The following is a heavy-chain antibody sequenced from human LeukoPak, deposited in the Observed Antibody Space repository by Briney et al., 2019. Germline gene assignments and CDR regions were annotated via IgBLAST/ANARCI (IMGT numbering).Heavy chain of an antibody. CDR1: GFTFSSYS. Sequence: GGSLRLSCAASGFTFSSYSMNWVRQAPGKGLEWVSSISSSSSYIYYADSVKGRFTISRDNAKNSLYLQMNSLRAEDTAVYYCARTWAHYYYFDLWGRGTLVTVSS. J-gene: IGHJ2*01. V-gene: IGHV3-21*01. D-gene: IGHD7-27*01. CDR3: ARTWAHYYYFDL. CDR2: ISSSSSYI.